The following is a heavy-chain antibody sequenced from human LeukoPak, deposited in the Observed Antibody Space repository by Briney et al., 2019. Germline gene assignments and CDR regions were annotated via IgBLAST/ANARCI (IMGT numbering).Heavy chain of an antibody. J-gene: IGHJ4*02. CDR3: ARLWRAAIDY. CDR1: GYSISSGYY. V-gene: IGHV4-38-2*02. Sequence: KPSETLSLTCTVSGYSISSGYYWGWIRQPPGKGLEWIGSIYHSGSTYYNPSLKSRVTISADTSKNQFSLKLSSVTAADTAVYYCARLWRAAIDYGGQGILVTVSS. D-gene: IGHD1-1*01. CDR2: IYHSGST.